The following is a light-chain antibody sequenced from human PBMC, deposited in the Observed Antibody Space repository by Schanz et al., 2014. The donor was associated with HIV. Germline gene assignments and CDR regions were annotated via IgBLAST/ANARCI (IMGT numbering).Light chain of an antibody. CDR2: GNT. J-gene: IGLJ1*01. V-gene: IGLV1-40*01. CDR3: QSYDTSLSGPYV. Sequence: QSVLTQPPSVSGAPGQRVTISCTGSRSNIGAGYDVHWYQHLPGTAPKLLIYGNTNRPSGVPDRFSGSKSGTSASLAITGLQAEDEADYYCQSYDTSLSGPYVFGGGTKLTVL. CDR1: RSNIGAGYD.